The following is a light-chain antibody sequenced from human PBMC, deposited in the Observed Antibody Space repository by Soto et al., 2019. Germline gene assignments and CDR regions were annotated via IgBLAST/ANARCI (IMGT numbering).Light chain of an antibody. Sequence: DIQMTQSPSSLSASVGDRVTITCRASQGISNYLAWYQQKPGKVPKLLIYAASTLQSGVLSRFSGSGSGTDFTLTISSLQPEDVANYDCQKYNSAPPCTFGQGTKVDIK. CDR1: QGISNY. CDR3: QKYNSAPPCT. V-gene: IGKV1-27*01. J-gene: IGKJ1*01. CDR2: AAS.